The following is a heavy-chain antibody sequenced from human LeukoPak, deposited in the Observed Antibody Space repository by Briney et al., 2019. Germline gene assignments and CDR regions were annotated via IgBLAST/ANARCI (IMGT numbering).Heavy chain of an antibody. CDR1: RYTFTGYY. Sequence: ASVKVSCKASRYTFTGYYMHWVRQAPGRGLEWMGWINPNSGGTNYAQKFQGRVTMTRDTSISTAYMELSRLRSDDTAVYYCARVTSRTEQQLAYWGQGTLVTVSS. V-gene: IGHV1-2*02. D-gene: IGHD6-13*01. CDR3: ARVTSRTEQQLAY. CDR2: INPNSGGT. J-gene: IGHJ4*02.